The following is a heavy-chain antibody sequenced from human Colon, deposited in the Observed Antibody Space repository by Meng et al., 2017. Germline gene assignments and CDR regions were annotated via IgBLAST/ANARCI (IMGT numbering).Heavy chain of an antibody. CDR2: IYWDYAK. V-gene: IGHV2-5*02. CDR3: AHSQGVYYHY. Sequence: QIPVKESGPTLVTTTKTLTMTCNFPGISVPPRAVGVGLIRQPPGKDLAWLALIYWDYAKEYSPSLKSRLTITKDTCKHQVVLTVTNLDPVDTAKYYCAHSQGVYYHYWGQGTLVTVSS. J-gene: IGHJ4*02. CDR1: GISVPPRAVG. D-gene: IGHD3-22*01.